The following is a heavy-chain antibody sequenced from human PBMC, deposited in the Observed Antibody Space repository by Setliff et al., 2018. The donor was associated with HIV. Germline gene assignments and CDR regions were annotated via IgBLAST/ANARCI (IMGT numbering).Heavy chain of an antibody. CDR3: ARDDSSGWHFYYYYGMDV. Sequence: SETLSLTCTVSGYSISSGYHWGWIRQPPGKGLEWIGSIYHSGSTYYNPSLKSRVTISVDTSKNQFSLKLSSVTAADTAVYYCARDDSSGWHFYYYYGMDVWGQGTTVTVS. V-gene: IGHV4-38-2*02. CDR1: GYSISSGYH. CDR2: IYHSGST. J-gene: IGHJ6*02. D-gene: IGHD6-19*01.